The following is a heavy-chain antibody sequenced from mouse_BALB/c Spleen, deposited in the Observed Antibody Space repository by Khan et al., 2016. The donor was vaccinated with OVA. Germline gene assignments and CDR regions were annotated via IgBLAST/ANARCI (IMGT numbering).Heavy chain of an antibody. Sequence: VELVESGAELVRPGVSVKISCKGSGYTFTDFTIHWVKQSHALSLEWIGVISTYYGDVTYNQKFKGKATMTVDKSSSTTYMELARLTSEDSAIYYCRRGAGGCRFAYWGQGTLVTVSA. CDR1: GYTFTDFT. J-gene: IGHJ3*01. V-gene: IGHV1S137*01. CDR2: ISTYYGDV. CDR3: RRGAGGCRFAY.